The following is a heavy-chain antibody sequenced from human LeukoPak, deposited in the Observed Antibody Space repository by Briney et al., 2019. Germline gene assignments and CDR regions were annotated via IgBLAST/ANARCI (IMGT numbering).Heavy chain of an antibody. CDR1: GYTFIRNA. CDR2: INVGNGKT. V-gene: IGHV1-3*01. D-gene: IGHD3-16*02. CDR3: ARDSPLSPYVY. Sequence: ASVNVSCTSSGYTFIRNAMHWVRQAPGQRLEWMGWINVGNGKTKYSQKFQGRVTITRDTSASTAYMEVSSLRSEDTAVYYCARDSPLSPYVYWGQGTLVTVSS. J-gene: IGHJ4*02.